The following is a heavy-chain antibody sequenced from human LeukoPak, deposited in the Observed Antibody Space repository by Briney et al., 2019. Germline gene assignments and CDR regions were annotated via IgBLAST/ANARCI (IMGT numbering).Heavy chain of an antibody. Sequence: ASVKVSCKASGGTFSSYAISWVRQAPGQGLEWMGWVSAYNGNTNYAQNLQDRVTMTEDTSTSTAYMELRNLRSDDTAVYYCARWMGRNYAFDYWDQGILVTVSS. V-gene: IGHV1-18*01. D-gene: IGHD1-7*01. J-gene: IGHJ4*02. CDR1: GGTFSSYA. CDR3: ARWMGRNYAFDY. CDR2: VSAYNGNT.